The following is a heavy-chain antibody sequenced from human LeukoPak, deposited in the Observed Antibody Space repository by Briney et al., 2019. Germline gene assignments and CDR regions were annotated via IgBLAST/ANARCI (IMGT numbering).Heavy chain of an antibody. J-gene: IGHJ4*02. CDR3: ARHAGSGSYHHSYFDY. V-gene: IGHV4-39*01. CDR2: IYYSGST. CDR1: GASIISDTYY. D-gene: IGHD3-10*01. Sequence: SETLSLTCTVSGASIISDTYYWGWIRQPPGKGLEWIGSIYYSGSTYYNPSLKSRVTISVDTSKNQFSLKLSSVTAADTAVYYCARHAGSGSYHHSYFDYWGQGTLVTVSS.